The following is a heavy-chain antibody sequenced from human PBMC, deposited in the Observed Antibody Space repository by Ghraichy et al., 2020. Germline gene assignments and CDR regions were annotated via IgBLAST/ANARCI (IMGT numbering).Heavy chain of an antibody. J-gene: IGHJ4*02. V-gene: IGHV3-30*18. Sequence: GGSLRLSCAASGFTFSGYGMHWVRQAPGKGLEWVAVISYDGSNKYYADSVKGRFTISRDNSKNTLYLQMNSLRAEDTAVYYCAKVSHSGWYFLDCWGQGTLVTVSS. CDR3: AKVSHSGWYFLDC. CDR2: ISYDGSNK. CDR1: GFTFSGYG. D-gene: IGHD6-19*01.